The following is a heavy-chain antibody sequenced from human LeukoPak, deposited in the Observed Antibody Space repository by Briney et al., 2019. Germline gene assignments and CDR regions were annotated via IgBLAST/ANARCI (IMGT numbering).Heavy chain of an antibody. CDR2: IYYSGST. J-gene: IGHJ3*02. CDR3: ARECSGDLGEAFDI. Sequence: SETLSLTCTVSGGSISSGDYYWSWIRQPPGKGLEGIGYIYYSGSTYYNPSLKSRVTISVDTSKNQFSLKLSSVTAADTAVYYCARECSGDLGEAFDIWGQGTMVTVSS. CDR1: GGSISSGDYY. D-gene: IGHD6-19*01. V-gene: IGHV4-30-4*08.